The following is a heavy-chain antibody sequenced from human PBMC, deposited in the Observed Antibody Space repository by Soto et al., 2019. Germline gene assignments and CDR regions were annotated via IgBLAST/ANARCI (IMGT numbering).Heavy chain of an antibody. CDR3: VRQGIGCLHCLVDV. V-gene: IGHV4-59*08. Sequence: QVQVQQSGPGLVKPSETLSLTCTVSSGPSKSHNWGWIRQPPGRGLEWIGYVYDTWSTSYNPSHKRRVNVTADTSTNRSSLTVRFVTAAGTAVYYCVRQGIGCLHCLVDVWGQGTTVIVSS. D-gene: IGHD3-16*01. CDR2: VYDTWST. J-gene: IGHJ6*01. CDR1: SGPSKSHN.